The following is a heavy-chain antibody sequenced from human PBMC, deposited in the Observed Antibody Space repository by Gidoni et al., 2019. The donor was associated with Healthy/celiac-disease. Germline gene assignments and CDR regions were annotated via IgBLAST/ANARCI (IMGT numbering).Heavy chain of an antibody. CDR2: ISYDGSNK. D-gene: IGHD3-3*01. Sequence: QVQLVESGGGVVQPGRSLRLSCAASGFTFSSYGMHWVRQAPGKGLEWVAVISYDGSNKYYADSVKGRFTISRDNSKNTLYLQMNSLRAEDTAVYYCAKDGAIFTLDNWFDPWGQGTLVTVSS. J-gene: IGHJ5*02. V-gene: IGHV3-30*18. CDR1: GFTFSSYG. CDR3: AKDGAIFTLDNWFDP.